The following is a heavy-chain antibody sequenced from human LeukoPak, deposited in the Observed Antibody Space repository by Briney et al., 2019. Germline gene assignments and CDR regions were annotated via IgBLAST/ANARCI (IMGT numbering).Heavy chain of an antibody. J-gene: IGHJ3*02. D-gene: IGHD6-13*01. CDR1: AFTFSRYG. V-gene: IGHV3-23*01. Sequence: GGSLRLSCEVSAFTFSRYGISWVRQAPGKGLEWVSSITGIGGITHYADSVKGRFTISRDNSKNTVYLQMNSLRADDTAVYYCAKDASSSWRWGAFDIWGQGIVVTVSS. CDR2: ITGIGGIT. CDR3: AKDASSSWRWGAFDI.